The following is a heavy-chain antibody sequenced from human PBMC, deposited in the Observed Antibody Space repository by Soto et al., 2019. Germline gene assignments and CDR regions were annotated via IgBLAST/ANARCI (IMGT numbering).Heavy chain of an antibody. CDR2: ISSSSSYI. Sequence: GGSLRLSCAASGFTFSSYSMNWVRQAPGKGLEWVSSISSSSSYIYYADSVKGRFTISRDNAKNSLYLQMNSLRAEDTAVYYCARVLGYSYELYYYGMDVWGQGTTVTVSS. CDR3: ARVLGYSYELYYYGMDV. J-gene: IGHJ6*02. D-gene: IGHD5-18*01. CDR1: GFTFSSYS. V-gene: IGHV3-21*01.